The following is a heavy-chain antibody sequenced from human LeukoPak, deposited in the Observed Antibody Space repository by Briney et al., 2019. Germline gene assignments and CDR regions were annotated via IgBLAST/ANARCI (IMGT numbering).Heavy chain of an antibody. J-gene: IGHJ4*02. D-gene: IGHD4-17*01. Sequence: PGGSLRLSCAASGFTFSRHVISWVRQTPGKGLEWVSAISTSSGRTYYADSMKGRFSISRDNSKNTLYLQINSLRAEDTAVYYCAKERGYSGDPQDFDYWGQGTLVTVSS. CDR1: GFTFSRHV. V-gene: IGHV3-23*01. CDR3: AKERGYSGDPQDFDY. CDR2: ISTSSGRT.